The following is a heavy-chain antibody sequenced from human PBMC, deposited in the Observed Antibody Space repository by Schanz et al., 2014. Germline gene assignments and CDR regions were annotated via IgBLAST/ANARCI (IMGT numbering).Heavy chain of an antibody. CDR3: ARDGYSVVVISPTESFDI. V-gene: IGHV3-7*01. CDR2: IKHDGSVK. CDR1: GFTFSDYW. D-gene: IGHD2-21*01. J-gene: IGHJ3*02. Sequence: EAQLVESGGGVVQPGRSLRLSCAASGFTFSDYWMSWVRQAPGKGPEWVANIKHDGSVKDYVDSVEGRFTISRDNAKRSLFLQMNSLRVEDTAVYCCARDGYSVVVISPTESFDIWGQGTMVTVSP.